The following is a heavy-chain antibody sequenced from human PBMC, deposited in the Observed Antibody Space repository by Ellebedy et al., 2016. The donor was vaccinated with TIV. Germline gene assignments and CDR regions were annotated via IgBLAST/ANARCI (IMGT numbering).Heavy chain of an antibody. CDR2: IYYSGST. CDR1: GGSISSYY. V-gene: IGHV4-59*08. CDR3: ARRNRITMVRGVPYDAFDI. D-gene: IGHD3-10*01. J-gene: IGHJ3*02. Sequence: MPSETLSLTCTVSGGSISSYYWSWIRQPAGKGLEWIGYIYYSGSTNYNPSLKSRVTISIDTSKNKFSLKLRSVTAADTAVYYCARRNRITMVRGVPYDAFDIWGQGTMVTVSS.